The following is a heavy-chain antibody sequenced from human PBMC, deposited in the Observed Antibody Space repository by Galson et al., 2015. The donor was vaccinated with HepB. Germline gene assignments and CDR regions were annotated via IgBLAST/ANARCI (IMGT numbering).Heavy chain of an antibody. CDR1: GYTFTSYA. V-gene: IGHV1-3*01. Sequence: SVKVSCKASGYTFTSYAMHWVRQAPGQRLEWMGWINAGNGNTKYSQKFQGRVTITRDTSASTAYMELSSLRSEDTAVYYCARGLYYYGSGSMPGDYWGQGTLVTVSS. CDR3: ARGLYYYGSGSMPGDY. CDR2: INAGNGNT. D-gene: IGHD3-10*01. J-gene: IGHJ4*02.